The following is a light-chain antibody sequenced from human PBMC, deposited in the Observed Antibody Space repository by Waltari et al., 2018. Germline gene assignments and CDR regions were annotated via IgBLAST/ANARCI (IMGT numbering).Light chain of an antibody. J-gene: IGKJ3*01. CDR1: QDISNY. V-gene: IGKV1-33*01. CDR2: DAS. CDR3: QQYDDLPLT. Sequence: SLSASVGDRVTITCQASQDISNYLNWYQQKPGKAPKLLIYDASKLETGVPSRFSGSGSGTDFTLTITSLQPEDIATYYCQQYDDLPLTFGPGTKVDIK.